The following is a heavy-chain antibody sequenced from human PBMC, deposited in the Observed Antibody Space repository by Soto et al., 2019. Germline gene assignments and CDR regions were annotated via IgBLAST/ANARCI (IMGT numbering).Heavy chain of an antibody. V-gene: IGHV1-69*13. CDR3: ARDERHSYGSGSYAFDYYYYGMDV. CDR1: GGTFXSYA. CDR2: IIPIFGTA. Sequence: SVKVSCKASGGTFXSYAISWVRQAPGQGLEWMGGIIPIFGTANYAQKFQGRVTITADESTSTAYMELSSLRSEDTAVYYCARDERHSYGSGSYAFDYYYYGMDVWGQGTTVTVSS. J-gene: IGHJ6*02. D-gene: IGHD3-10*01.